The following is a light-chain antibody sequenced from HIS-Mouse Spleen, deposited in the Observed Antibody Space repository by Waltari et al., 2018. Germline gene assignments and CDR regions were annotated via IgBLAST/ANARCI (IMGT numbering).Light chain of an antibody. CDR2: DVS. V-gene: IGLV2-14*03. Sequence: QSALTQPASVSGSPGQSITISCTGTSSDVGGYNYVSWYQQHPGKAPKLMIYDVSNRPSGVSNRFSGSKSGNTATLTISGTQAMDEADYYCQAWDSSTAVFGGGTKLTVL. CDR1: SSDVGGYNY. CDR3: QAWDSSTAV. J-gene: IGLJ2*01.